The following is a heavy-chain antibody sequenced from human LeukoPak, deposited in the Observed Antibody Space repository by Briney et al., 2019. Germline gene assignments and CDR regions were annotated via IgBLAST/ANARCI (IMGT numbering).Heavy chain of an antibody. CDR2: IIPIFGTA. CDR1: GGTFSSYA. V-gene: IGHV1-69*06. CDR3: ARAKVFLRHLIDY. Sequence: SVKVSCKASGGTFSSYAISWVRQAPGQGLEWMGGIIPIFGTANYAQKFQGRVTITADKSTSTAYMELSRLRSDDTAVYYCARAKVFLRHLIDYWGQGTLVTVSS. D-gene: IGHD3-10*01. J-gene: IGHJ4*02.